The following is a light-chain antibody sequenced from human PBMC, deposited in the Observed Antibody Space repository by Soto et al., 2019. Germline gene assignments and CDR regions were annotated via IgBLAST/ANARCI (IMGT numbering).Light chain of an antibody. Sequence: EIVLTQSPGTLSLSPGERATLSCRASQSVSSSYLAWYQQKPAQTPRLLIYGASSRATGIPDRFSGSGSGTDFTLTISRLEPEDVAVYYCQQYGSSTGTFGQGTKVEIK. J-gene: IGKJ1*01. CDR2: GAS. V-gene: IGKV3-20*01. CDR1: QSVSSSY. CDR3: QQYGSSTGT.